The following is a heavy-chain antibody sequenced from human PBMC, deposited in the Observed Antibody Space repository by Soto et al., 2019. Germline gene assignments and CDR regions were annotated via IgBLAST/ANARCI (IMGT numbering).Heavy chain of an antibody. J-gene: IGHJ6*02. V-gene: IGHV1-2*04. D-gene: IGHD2-8*01. Sequence: DSGKVSCKASGYSFTDYHINWVLQAPGQGLESRGRINPKSGGTSTAQKFQGWVTMTRDRSISTVYMELTRLRSDDTAVYFCARGHSTDCSNGVCSFFYNHEMDVWGQGTTVTVSS. CDR1: GYSFTDYH. CDR2: INPKSGGT. CDR3: ARGHSTDCSNGVCSFFYNHEMDV.